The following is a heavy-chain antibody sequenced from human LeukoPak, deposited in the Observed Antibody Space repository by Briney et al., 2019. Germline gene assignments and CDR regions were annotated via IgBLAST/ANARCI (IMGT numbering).Heavy chain of an antibody. D-gene: IGHD6-13*01. CDR3: ARVDSSNWYDSRGYFDY. Sequence: SETLSLTCTVSGGSISSYYWSWIRQPPGKGLEWIGYIYYTGSTNHNPSLKSRVTISVDTSKNQFSLKLSSVTAADTAVYYCARVDSSNWYDSRGYFDYWGQGTLVTVSS. CDR1: GGSISSYY. J-gene: IGHJ4*02. V-gene: IGHV4-59*01. CDR2: IYYTGST.